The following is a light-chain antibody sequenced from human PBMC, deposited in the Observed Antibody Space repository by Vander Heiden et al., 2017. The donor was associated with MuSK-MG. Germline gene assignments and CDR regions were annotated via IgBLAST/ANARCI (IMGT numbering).Light chain of an antibody. CDR1: SSDVGAYNY. CDR2: DGS. CDR3: SSCTSSSTYV. J-gene: IGLJ1*01. Sequence: QSALTQPASVSGSHGQSITISCTGTSSDVGAYNYVSWYQQYPANTPMLMFYDGSNRTAGVANRFSGSKAGTTASLTISGLQAEDDAEYYCSSCTSSSTYVFGTGTKVTVL. V-gene: IGLV2-14*03.